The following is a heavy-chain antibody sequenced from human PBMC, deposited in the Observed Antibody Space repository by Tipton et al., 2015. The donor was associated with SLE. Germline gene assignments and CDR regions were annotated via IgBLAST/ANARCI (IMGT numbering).Heavy chain of an antibody. J-gene: IGHJ5*02. D-gene: IGHD3-22*01. V-gene: IGHV4-39*07. CDR2: IYYSGST. CDR3: ARQPRSDYYDSSGYYHNWFDP. CDR1: GGSISSYY. Sequence: TLSLTCTVSGGSISSYYWGWIRQPPGKGREWLGTIYYSGSTYYYNPSLKSRVTISVDTSKNQFSLKLTSVTAADTAVYYCARQPRSDYYDSSGYYHNWFDPWGQGTLVTVSS.